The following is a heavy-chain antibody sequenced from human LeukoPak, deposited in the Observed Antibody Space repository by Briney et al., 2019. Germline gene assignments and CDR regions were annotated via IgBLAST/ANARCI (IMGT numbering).Heavy chain of an antibody. CDR3: ARGRYDSSGYYYGAFDY. Sequence: SETLSLTCAVYGGSFSGYYWSWIRQPPGKGLEWIGEINHSGSTNYNPSLKSRVTISVDTSKKQLSLQVSSVTAADTAVYYCARGRYDSSGYYYGAFDYWGQGTLVTVSS. D-gene: IGHD3-22*01. CDR1: GGSFSGYY. J-gene: IGHJ4*02. CDR2: INHSGST. V-gene: IGHV4-34*01.